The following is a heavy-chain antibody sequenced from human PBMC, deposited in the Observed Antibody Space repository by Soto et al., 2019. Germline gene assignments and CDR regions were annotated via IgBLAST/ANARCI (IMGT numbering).Heavy chain of an antibody. D-gene: IGHD3-22*01. J-gene: IGHJ4*02. Sequence: ETLSLTCTVFGASVGISSDVLICLRLPPEPRLEWIGSVYYSGSAYFNAYIKSRVTISVDTSKNQFSLKLSSVTAADTAVYYCARRCVVYCDCSSDYPFDCWGQGTLATVSS. CDR1: GASVGISSDV. CDR3: ARRCVVYCDCSSDYPFDC. CDR2: VYYSGSA. V-gene: IGHV4-39*01.